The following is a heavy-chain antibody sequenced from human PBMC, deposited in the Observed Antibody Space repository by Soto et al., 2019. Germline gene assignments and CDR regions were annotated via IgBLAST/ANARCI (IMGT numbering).Heavy chain of an antibody. CDR3: ARVTYYASYGYRDGPYYFDY. Sequence: QVRLQESGPGLVKPSQTLSLTCTVSGASISSGGYYWSWIRQPPERGLEFIGHIYNTGSTNYNPSLKSRITMSLDTSKNHFSLRLGSVTAADTAMYYCARVTYYASYGYRDGPYYFDYWGQGALVTVSS. CDR2: IYNTGST. CDR1: GASISSGGYY. V-gene: IGHV4-31*03. J-gene: IGHJ4*02. D-gene: IGHD3-22*01.